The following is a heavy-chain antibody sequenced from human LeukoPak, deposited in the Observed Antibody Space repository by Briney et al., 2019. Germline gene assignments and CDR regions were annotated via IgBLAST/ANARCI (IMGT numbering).Heavy chain of an antibody. J-gene: IGHJ2*01. CDR2: IKQDGSEK. D-gene: IGHD3-10*01. Sequence: GGSLRLSCAASGFTFSSYWMSWVRQAPGKGLEWVANIKQDGSEKYYVDSVKGRFTISRDNAKNSLYLQMNSLRAEDTAVYYCARGRLLWFGELSIFTHWYFDLWGRGTLVTVSS. CDR3: ARGRLLWFGELSIFTHWYFDL. V-gene: IGHV3-7*01. CDR1: GFTFSSYW.